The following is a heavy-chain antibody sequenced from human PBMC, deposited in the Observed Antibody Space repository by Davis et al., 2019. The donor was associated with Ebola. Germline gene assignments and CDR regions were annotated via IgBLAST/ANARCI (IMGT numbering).Heavy chain of an antibody. CDR1: GGSISSSNW. J-gene: IGHJ1*01. CDR3: ARGWIAGIAAAGIHFQH. Sequence: SETLSLTCAVSGGSISSSNWWSWVRQPPGKGLEWIGEIYHSGSTNYNPSLKSRVTISVDKSKNQFSLKLSSVTAADTAVYYCARGWIAGIAAAGIHFQHWGQGTLVTVSS. D-gene: IGHD6-13*01. V-gene: IGHV4-4*02. CDR2: IYHSGST.